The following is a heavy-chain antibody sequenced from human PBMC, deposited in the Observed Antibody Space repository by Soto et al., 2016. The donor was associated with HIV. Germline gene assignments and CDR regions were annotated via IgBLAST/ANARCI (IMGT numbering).Heavy chain of an antibody. J-gene: IGHJ4*03. Sequence: EVQLVESGGGLVQPGGSLRLSCAASGFTFSRYWMTWVRQIPGKGLGWVANIKQDGSEEYYVDSVYGRFTISRDNAKNSLYLQMNTLRVDDTAVYYCARELRSYNYGSEIDLLGPGILVTVS. CDR1: GFTFSRYW. CDR2: IKQDGSEE. V-gene: IGHV3-7*04. CDR3: ARELRSYNYGSEIDL. D-gene: IGHD5-18*01.